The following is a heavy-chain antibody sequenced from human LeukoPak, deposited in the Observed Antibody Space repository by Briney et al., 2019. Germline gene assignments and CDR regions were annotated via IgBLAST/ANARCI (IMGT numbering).Heavy chain of an antibody. J-gene: IGHJ5*02. CDR2: IYYSGST. CDR3: ARGNNYYDSSGYYFNWFDP. CDR1: GGSISSYY. V-gene: IGHV4-59*01. D-gene: IGHD3-22*01. Sequence: LETLSLTCTVSGGSISSYYWSWIRQPPGKGLEWIGYIYYSGSTNYNPSLKSRVTISVDTSKNQFSLKLSSVTAADTAVYYCARGNNYYDSSGYYFNWFDPWGQGTLVTVSS.